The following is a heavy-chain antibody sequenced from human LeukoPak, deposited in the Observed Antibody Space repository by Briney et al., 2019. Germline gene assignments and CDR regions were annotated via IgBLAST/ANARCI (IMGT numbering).Heavy chain of an antibody. V-gene: IGHV3-21*01. CDR3: ARASIYDLYYFDY. CDR2: ISSSSSYM. Sequence: GGSLRLSCAASGFTFSSYSMNWVRQAPGKGLEWVSSISSSSSYMYYADSVKGRFTISRDNAKNSLYLQMNSLRAEDTAVYYCARASIYDLYYFDYWGQGTLVTVSS. CDR1: GFTFSSYS. J-gene: IGHJ4*02. D-gene: IGHD5/OR15-5a*01.